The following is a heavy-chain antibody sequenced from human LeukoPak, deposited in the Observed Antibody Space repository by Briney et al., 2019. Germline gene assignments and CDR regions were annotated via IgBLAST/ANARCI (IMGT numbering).Heavy chain of an antibody. CDR2: ISAYNGNT. V-gene: IGHV1-18*01. Sequence: ASVKVSCKASGYIFISYGITWVRQAPGQGLEWMGWISAYNGNTNYAQKLQGRVTMTTDTSTSTAYMELRSLRSDDTAVYYCAREGIAAAYDAFDIWGQGTMVTVSS. J-gene: IGHJ3*02. D-gene: IGHD6-13*01. CDR1: GYIFISYG. CDR3: AREGIAAAYDAFDI.